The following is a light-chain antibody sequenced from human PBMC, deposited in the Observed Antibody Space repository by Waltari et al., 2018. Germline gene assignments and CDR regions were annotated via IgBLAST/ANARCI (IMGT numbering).Light chain of an antibody. J-gene: IGKJ4*01. CDR2: GAS. Sequence: EIVMTQSPATLSVSPGERATLPCRASEGVSSNVAWYQQKPGQAPRLLVYGASTRATGVPAKFRGSGSGTDFTLTISSLQSEDFAVYYCQQYYHWVAFGGGTWVQIK. V-gene: IGKV3-15*01. CDR1: EGVSSN. CDR3: QQYYHWVA.